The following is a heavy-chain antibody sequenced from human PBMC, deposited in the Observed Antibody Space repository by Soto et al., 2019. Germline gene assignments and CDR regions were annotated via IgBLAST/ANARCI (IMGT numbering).Heavy chain of an antibody. CDR3: AKDRPFGVVSPWFDP. CDR1: GFTFSSYG. CDR2: ISYDGSNK. D-gene: IGHD3-3*01. J-gene: IGHJ5*02. V-gene: IGHV3-30*18. Sequence: QVQLVESGGGVVQPGRSLRLSCAASGFTFSSYGMHWVRQAPGKGLEWVAVISYDGSNKYYADSVKGRFTISRDNSKNTLYLQMNSLRAEDTAVYYCAKDRPFGVVSPWFDPWGQGTLVTVSS.